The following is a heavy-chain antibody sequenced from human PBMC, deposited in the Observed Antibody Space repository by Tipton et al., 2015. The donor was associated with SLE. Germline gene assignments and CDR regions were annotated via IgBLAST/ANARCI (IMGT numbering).Heavy chain of an antibody. Sequence: SLRLSCAASGFTFSSYAMSWVRQAPGKGLEWVSAISGSGGSTYYADSVKGRFTISRDDSKNTLYLQMNSLRAEDTAVYYCAKDGTFTILGVVITQYYMDVWGKGTTVTISS. CDR1: GFTFSSYA. D-gene: IGHD3-3*01. J-gene: IGHJ6*03. CDR3: AKDGTFTILGVVITQYYMDV. CDR2: ISGSGGST. V-gene: IGHV3-23*01.